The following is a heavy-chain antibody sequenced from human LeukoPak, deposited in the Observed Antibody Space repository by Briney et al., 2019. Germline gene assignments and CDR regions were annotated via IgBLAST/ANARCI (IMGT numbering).Heavy chain of an antibody. Sequence: GESLKISCKGSGYSFTSYWIGWVRQMPGKGLEWMGIIYPGDSDTRYSPSFQGQVTISADKSISTAYLQWSSLKASDTAMYYCARSPSSYGYRGQAFDIWGQGTMVTVSS. V-gene: IGHV5-51*01. D-gene: IGHD5-18*01. J-gene: IGHJ3*02. CDR2: IYPGDSDT. CDR3: ARSPSSYGYRGQAFDI. CDR1: GYSFTSYW.